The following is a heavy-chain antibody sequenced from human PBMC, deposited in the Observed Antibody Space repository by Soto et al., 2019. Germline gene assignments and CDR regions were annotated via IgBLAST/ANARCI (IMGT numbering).Heavy chain of an antibody. D-gene: IGHD3-10*01. CDR3: ARDGGPDGSGGQGGWFDY. CDR1: GFTFSSYS. Sequence: EVQLVESGGGLVQPGGSLRLSCAASGFTFSSYSMNWVRQAPGKGLEWVSYMSSSSSTIYYADSVKGRFTISRDNAKNSLYLQMNSLRAEDKAGYYCARDGGPDGSGGQGGWFDYWGQGTLVTVSS. V-gene: IGHV3-48*01. CDR2: MSSSSSTI. J-gene: IGHJ4*02.